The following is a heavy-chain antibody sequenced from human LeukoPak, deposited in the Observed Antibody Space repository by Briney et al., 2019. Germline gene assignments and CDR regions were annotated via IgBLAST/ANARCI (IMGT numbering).Heavy chain of an antibody. CDR3: ARHLSGSSWFDP. J-gene: IGHJ5*02. V-gene: IGHV4-30-4*08. CDR2: MRYTGNT. D-gene: IGHD1-26*01. Sequence: PSQTLSLTCTVSGDSITSGDYYWTWIRHPPGMGLESVAYMRYTGNTYYNSSLKSRLTISVDTSKNQFSLRLSFVTAADTAMYYCARHLSGSSWFDPWGQGTLVTVSS. CDR1: GDSITSGDYY.